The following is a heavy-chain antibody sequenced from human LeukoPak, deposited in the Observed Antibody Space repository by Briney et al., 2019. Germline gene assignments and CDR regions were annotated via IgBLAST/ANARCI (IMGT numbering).Heavy chain of an antibody. J-gene: IGHJ2*01. CDR2: IYTSGST. D-gene: IGHD5-24*01. Sequence: SETLSLTCTVSGGSISSFYWSWIRQPAGKGPEWIGRIYTSGSTNYNPSLKSRVTMSVDTSKNQFSLKLSSVTAADTAVYFCAGYNYRYFDLWGRGTLVTASS. CDR1: GGSISSFY. CDR3: AGYNYRYFDL. V-gene: IGHV4-4*07.